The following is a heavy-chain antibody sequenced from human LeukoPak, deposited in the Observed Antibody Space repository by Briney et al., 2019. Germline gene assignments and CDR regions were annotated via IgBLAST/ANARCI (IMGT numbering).Heavy chain of an antibody. CDR3: ARDASKDIVVVPAAIQSGFDY. D-gene: IGHD2-2*02. CDR1: GFTLSTDS. J-gene: IGHJ4*02. Sequence: GGSLRLSCAASGFTLSTDSMNWVRQAPGKGLEWISYISYDSAIKYYADSVKGRFTISRDNAKNSLYLQMNSLRAEDTAVYYCARDASKDIVVVPAAIQSGFDYWGQGTLVTVSS. V-gene: IGHV3-48*04. CDR2: ISYDSAIK.